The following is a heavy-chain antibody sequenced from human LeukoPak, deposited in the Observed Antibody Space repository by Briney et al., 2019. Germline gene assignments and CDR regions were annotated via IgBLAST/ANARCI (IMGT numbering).Heavy chain of an antibody. Sequence: GASVKVSCKASGYTFTSYDINWVRQATGQGLEWMGWMNPNSGNTGSAQKFQGRVTMTRDTSKSTAYMELTSVRSEDTAVYYCARGISWKAYDYWGQGTLVTVSS. J-gene: IGHJ4*02. V-gene: IGHV1-8*01. CDR2: MNPNSGNT. D-gene: IGHD1-1*01. CDR3: ARGISWKAYDY. CDR1: GYTFTSYD.